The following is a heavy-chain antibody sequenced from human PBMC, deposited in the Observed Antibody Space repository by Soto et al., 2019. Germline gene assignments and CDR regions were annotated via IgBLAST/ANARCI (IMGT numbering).Heavy chain of an antibody. D-gene: IGHD6-6*01. V-gene: IGHV4-31*03. CDR2: ISYGGST. CDR1: GGSINSGGYC. Sequence: QVQLQESGPGLVKPSQTLSLTCTVSGGSINSGGYCWSWIRQHPGKGLDWIGCISYGGSTAYNPSLYCRVTISVDTSKNQFSLKLTSVTGSDTAVYGGSRGMLVWGQGALTTVSS. J-gene: IGHJ4*02. CDR3: SRGMLV.